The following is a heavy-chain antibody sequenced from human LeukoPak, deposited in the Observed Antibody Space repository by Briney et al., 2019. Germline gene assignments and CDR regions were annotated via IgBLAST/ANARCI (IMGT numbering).Heavy chain of an antibody. CDR3: ARPELFGWYFDL. CDR2: IYYSGST. CDR1: GGSISRGDYY. Sequence: PSETLSLTCTVSGGSISRGDYYWSWIRQPPGKGLEWIGYIYYSGSTYYNPSLKSRVTMSVDTSKNQFSLKLSSVTAADTAVYYCARPELFGWYFDLWGRGTLVTVSS. J-gene: IGHJ2*01. D-gene: IGHD3-16*01. V-gene: IGHV4-30-4*01.